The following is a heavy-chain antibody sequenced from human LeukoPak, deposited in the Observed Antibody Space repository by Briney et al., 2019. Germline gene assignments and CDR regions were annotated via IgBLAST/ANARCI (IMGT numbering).Heavy chain of an antibody. Sequence: SQTHSLTCAISGDSVSSNSAAWNWIRQFPSRGLEWLGRTYYRSKWFNDYAVSVKGRITINPDTSKNQFSLQLNSVTPEDTAVYYCARGGHFDYWGQGTLVTVSS. V-gene: IGHV6-1*01. J-gene: IGHJ4*02. D-gene: IGHD3-16*01. CDR1: GDSVSSNSAA. CDR2: TYYRSKWFN. CDR3: ARGGHFDY.